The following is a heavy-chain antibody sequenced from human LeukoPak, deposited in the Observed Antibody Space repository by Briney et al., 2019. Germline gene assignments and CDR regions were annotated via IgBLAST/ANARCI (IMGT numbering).Heavy chain of an antibody. CDR3: ARGGYSYGLSFCAY. V-gene: IGHV3-48*04. CDR2: ISSSGNTI. CDR1: GFTFSSYS. D-gene: IGHD5-18*01. J-gene: IGHJ4*02. Sequence: GGSLRLSCAASGFTFSSYSMNWVRQAPGKGLEWVSYISSSGNTIYYPGSVKGRFTISRDNAKNSLYLQMNSLRAEDTAVYYCARGGYSYGLSFCAYWGQGTLVTVSS.